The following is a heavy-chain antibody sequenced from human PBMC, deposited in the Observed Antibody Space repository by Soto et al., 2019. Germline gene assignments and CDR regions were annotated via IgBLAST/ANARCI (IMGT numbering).Heavy chain of an antibody. J-gene: IGHJ4*02. CDR1: GFTFTSSA. D-gene: IGHD2-15*01. Sequence: GASVKVSCKASGFTFTSSAMQWVRQARGQRLEWIGWIVVGSGNTNYAQKFQERVTITRDMSTSTAYMELSSLRSEDTAVYYCAAGMVCSGGSCNDYWGQGTLVTVSS. CDR3: AAGMVCSGGSCNDY. V-gene: IGHV1-58*02. CDR2: IVVGSGNT.